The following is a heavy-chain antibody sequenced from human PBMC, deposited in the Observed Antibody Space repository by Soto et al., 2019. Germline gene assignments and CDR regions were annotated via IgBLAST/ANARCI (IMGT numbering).Heavy chain of an antibody. CDR3: ARHEEEEYYFDY. Sequence: SLTCTVSGGSISSYYWSWIRQPPGKGLEWIGYIYYSGSTNYNPSLKSRVTISVDTSKNQFSLKLSSVTAADTAVYYCARHEEEEYYFDYWGQGTLVTVSS. V-gene: IGHV4-59*08. J-gene: IGHJ4*02. CDR2: IYYSGST. CDR1: GGSISSYY.